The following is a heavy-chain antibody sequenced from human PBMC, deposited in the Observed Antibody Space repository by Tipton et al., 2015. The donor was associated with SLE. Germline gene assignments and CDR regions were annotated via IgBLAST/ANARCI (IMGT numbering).Heavy chain of an antibody. D-gene: IGHD3-3*01. CDR3: VRGDYDSWSGYDAFDI. CDR2: INSRGSSI. J-gene: IGHJ3*02. CDR1: GFNFKTYK. V-gene: IGHV3-48*03. Sequence: SLRLSCAASGFNFKTYKMNWVRQAPGKGLEWLSHINSRGSSIHYADSVNGRFTISRDNGKNSLYLQLTSLRAEDTAVYYCVRGDYDSWSGYDAFDIWGQGTMVTVSS.